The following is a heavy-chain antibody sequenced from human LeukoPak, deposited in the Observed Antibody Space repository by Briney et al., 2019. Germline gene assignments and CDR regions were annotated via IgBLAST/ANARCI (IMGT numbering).Heavy chain of an antibody. CDR3: ARDGRYVLRFLEWSPPYYYGMDV. CDR2: IYEGGGR. V-gene: IGHV3-53*01. D-gene: IGHD3-3*01. CDR1: EFTVSNSY. J-gene: IGHJ6*02. Sequence: GGSLRLSCAASEFTVSNSYMTWVRQAPGKGLEWVSVIYEGGGRYYGDSVKGRFTISKDNFENTVYLQMNSLRADDTAVYYCARDGRYVLRFLEWSPPYYYGMDVWGQGTTVTVSS.